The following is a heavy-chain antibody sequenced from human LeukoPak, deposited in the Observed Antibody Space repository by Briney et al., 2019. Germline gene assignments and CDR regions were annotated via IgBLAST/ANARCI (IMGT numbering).Heavy chain of an antibody. CDR3: ARRYIVDPRFDP. V-gene: IGHV1-2*02. CDR2: INPNSGGT. D-gene: IGHD5-12*01. Sequence: ASVTVSCTASGYTFTGYYMHWVRPARGQGLEWMGWINPNSGGTNYAQKYQGRVTMTGDTSINTAYMELSRLRSDDTAVYYCARRYIVDPRFDPWGQGTLVTVSS. J-gene: IGHJ5*02. CDR1: GYTFTGYY.